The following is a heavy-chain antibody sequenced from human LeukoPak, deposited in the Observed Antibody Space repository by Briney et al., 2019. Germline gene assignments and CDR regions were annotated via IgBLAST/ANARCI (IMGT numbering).Heavy chain of an antibody. Sequence: QAGGSLRLSCAASGFTFSSYSMNWVRQAPGKGLEWVSYISSSSSTIYYADSVKGRFTISRDNAKNSLYLQMNSLRAEDTAVYYCAIPRGMYSSSWRPRIDYWGQGTLVTVSS. CDR3: AIPRGMYSSSWRPRIDY. CDR1: GFTFSSYS. CDR2: ISSSSSTI. J-gene: IGHJ4*02. D-gene: IGHD6-13*01. V-gene: IGHV3-48*04.